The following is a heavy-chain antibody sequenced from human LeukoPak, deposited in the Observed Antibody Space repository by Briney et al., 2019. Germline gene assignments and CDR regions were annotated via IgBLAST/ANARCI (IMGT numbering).Heavy chain of an antibody. CDR3: ARRSRDGYSSFDD. J-gene: IGHJ4*02. D-gene: IGHD5-24*01. Sequence: SQTLSLTCTVSGGSISSGSYYWSWIRQPAGKGLEWIGRIYTSGSTNYNPSLKSRVTISVDTSKNQFSLKLSSVSAADTAVYYCARRSRDGYSSFDDWGRGKLVTVSS. CDR1: GGSISSGSYY. CDR2: IYTSGST. V-gene: IGHV4-61*02.